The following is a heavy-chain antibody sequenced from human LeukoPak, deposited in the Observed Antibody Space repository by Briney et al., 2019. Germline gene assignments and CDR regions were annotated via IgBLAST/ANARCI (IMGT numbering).Heavy chain of an antibody. CDR2: VFASGST. Sequence: SETLYLTCSVSGGSVSGHYWSWIRQTPERGLEWLGFVFASGSTNYNPFFKSRVTMSADMSRNQFYLGLQSVSAADTGVYFCARHRHYGDYDYFDFWGQGTLVTVSS. V-gene: IGHV4-59*08. D-gene: IGHD4-17*01. CDR3: ARHRHYGDYDYFDF. J-gene: IGHJ4*02. CDR1: GGSVSGHY.